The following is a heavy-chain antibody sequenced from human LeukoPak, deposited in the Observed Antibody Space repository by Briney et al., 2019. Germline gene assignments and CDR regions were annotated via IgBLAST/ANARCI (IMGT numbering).Heavy chain of an antibody. CDR1: GGSFSGYC. CDR2: INHSGST. J-gene: IGHJ4*02. CDR3: ARRNSNKNCSGGSCYHRVFDY. D-gene: IGHD2-15*01. Sequence: PSETLSLTCAVYGGSFSGYCWSWIRQPPGKGLEWIGEINHSGSTNYNPSLKSRVTISVDTSKNQFSLKLSSVTAADTAVYYCARRNSNKNCSGGSCYHRVFDYWGQGTLVTVSS. V-gene: IGHV4-34*01.